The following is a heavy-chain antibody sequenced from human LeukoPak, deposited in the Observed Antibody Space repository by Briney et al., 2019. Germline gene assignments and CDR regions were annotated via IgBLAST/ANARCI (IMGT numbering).Heavy chain of an antibody. CDR3: ARRRYYDFWIDY. CDR1: GGSISSSSYY. J-gene: IGHJ4*02. D-gene: IGHD3-3*01. Sequence: SEILSLTCTVSGGSISSSSYYWGWIRQPPGKGLEWIGSIYYSGSTYYNPSLKSRVTISVDTSKNQFSLKLSSVTAADTAVYYCARRRYYDFWIDYWGQGTLVTVSS. CDR2: IYYSGST. V-gene: IGHV4-39*01.